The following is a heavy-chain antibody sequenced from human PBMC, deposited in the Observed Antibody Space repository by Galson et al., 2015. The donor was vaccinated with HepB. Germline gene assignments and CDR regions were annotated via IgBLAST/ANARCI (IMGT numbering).Heavy chain of an antibody. CDR2: FDPEDGET. J-gene: IGHJ2*01. Sequence: SVKVSCKVSGYTLSDLSMHWVRQAPGKGLEWMGGFDPEDGETIYAQNFQGRITMTEDTSRDTAYMELSSLTSEDTAVYHCATQGLIRFAYGYFDLWGRGTLVTVSS. CDR3: ATQGLIRFAYGYFDL. CDR1: GYTLSDLS. D-gene: IGHD3-22*01. V-gene: IGHV1-24*01.